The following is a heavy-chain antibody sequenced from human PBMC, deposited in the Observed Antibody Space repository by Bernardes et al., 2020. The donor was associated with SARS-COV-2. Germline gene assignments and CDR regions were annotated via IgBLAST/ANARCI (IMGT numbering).Heavy chain of an antibody. CDR2: IHYSGST. J-gene: IGHJ4*02. V-gene: IGHV4-61*01. D-gene: IGHD6-19*01. CDR3: ARQTVAATRPPSHNIDY. CDR1: GGSVNSGNFY. Sequence: SETLSLTCTVSGGSVNSGNFYWSWLRQPPGMGLEWIGYIHYSGSTSYNASLKSRVIIAVDTYKNQFSLKLNSVTAADTAVYYCARQTVAATRPPSHNIDYWGQGTLVTVSS.